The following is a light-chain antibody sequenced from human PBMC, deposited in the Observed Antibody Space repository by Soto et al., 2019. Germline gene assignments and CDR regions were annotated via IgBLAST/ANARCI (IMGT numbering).Light chain of an antibody. CDR3: SSYTTSSTYV. J-gene: IGLJ1*01. CDR2: GVT. Sequence: QSALAQPASVSGSPAQSITISCTGTSSDIGRYDYVSWHQQHPGKAPKLIIHGVTHRPSGVSIRFAGSKSANTASLTISGLQAEDEAYYFCSSYTTSSTYVFGSGTKVTVL. V-gene: IGLV2-14*01. CDR1: SSDIGRYDY.